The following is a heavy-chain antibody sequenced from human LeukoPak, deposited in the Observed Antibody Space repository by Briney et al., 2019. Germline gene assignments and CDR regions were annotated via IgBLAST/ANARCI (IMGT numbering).Heavy chain of an antibody. J-gene: IGHJ4*02. V-gene: IGHV3-30*02. CDR3: AKALHGSGLNLFDY. CDR2: IRYDGSNK. CDR1: GFTFSSYG. D-gene: IGHD3-10*01. Sequence: GWSLRLSSAASGFTFSSYGMHLVRQAPGKGLEWVAFIRYDGSNKYYADSVKGRFTISRDNSKNTLYLQMNSLRAEDTAVYYCAKALHGSGLNLFDYGGQGTLVTVSS.